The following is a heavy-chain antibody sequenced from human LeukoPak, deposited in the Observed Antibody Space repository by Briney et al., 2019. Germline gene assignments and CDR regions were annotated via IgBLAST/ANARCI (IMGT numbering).Heavy chain of an antibody. Sequence: GGSLRLSCAASGFTFSSYSMNWVRQAPGKGLEWVSSISSSSSYIYYADSLKGRFTISRDNAKNSLYLQMDSLRAEDTAVYYCARVGVVVGFYYMDVWGKGTTVTVSS. V-gene: IGHV3-21*01. CDR1: GFTFSSYS. CDR3: ARVGVVVGFYYMDV. J-gene: IGHJ6*03. CDR2: ISSSSSYI. D-gene: IGHD3-22*01.